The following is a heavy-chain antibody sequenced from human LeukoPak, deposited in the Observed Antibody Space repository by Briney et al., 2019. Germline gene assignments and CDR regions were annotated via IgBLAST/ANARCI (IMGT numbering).Heavy chain of an antibody. D-gene: IGHD3-16*02. J-gene: IGHJ4*02. CDR3: ARGGYSRDYVWGSYRLVY. CDR2: INHSGST. CDR1: VGSFSCYY. V-gene: IGHV4-34*01. Sequence: RTTETLSLTCAVHVGSFSCYYWTWIRQPPGKGLEWIGEINHSGSTNYNPSLKSRVTISVDTSKNQFSLKLSSVTAPDTAVYYCARGGYSRDYVWGSYRLVYWGQGTLVTVSS.